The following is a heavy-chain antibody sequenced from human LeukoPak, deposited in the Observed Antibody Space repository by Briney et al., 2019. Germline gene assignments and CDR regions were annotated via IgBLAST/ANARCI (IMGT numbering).Heavy chain of an antibody. CDR1: GFPISGFA. J-gene: IGHJ6*02. D-gene: IGHD3-10*02. CDR3: AKDLHSYVAMDV. CDR2: IGSDYKT. Sequence: GGPLRLSCAASGFPISGFAMTWVRQPPGKRLEWVSSIGSDYKTHYSESVKGRFAISRDNSQSTVFLQMNSLRAEDTALYYCAKDLHSYVAMDVWGQGTAVTVSS. V-gene: IGHV3-23*01.